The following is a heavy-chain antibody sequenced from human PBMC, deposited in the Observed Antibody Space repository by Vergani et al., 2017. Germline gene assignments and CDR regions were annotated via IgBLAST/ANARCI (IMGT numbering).Heavy chain of an antibody. CDR1: GGSISSGGYF. D-gene: IGHD3-16*01. CDR2: IYYSGNI. CDR3: ARAGCLVRNFDY. V-gene: IGHV4-31*03. Sequence: QVQLQESGPGLVQPSQTLYLTCTVSGGSISSGGYFWRWIRQHPGKGLEWIGYIYYSGNIHYNPSLKSRVTISIDTSKNQFSLNLSSVSAADTAVYYCARAGCLVRNFDYWGQGSLVTVSS. J-gene: IGHJ4*02.